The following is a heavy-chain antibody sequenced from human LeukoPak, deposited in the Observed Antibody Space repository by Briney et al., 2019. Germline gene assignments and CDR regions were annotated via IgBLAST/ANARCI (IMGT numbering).Heavy chain of an antibody. D-gene: IGHD4-17*01. CDR1: GFSFSTYA. J-gene: IGHJ4*02. V-gene: IGHV3-23*01. Sequence: SGGSLRLSWVASGFSFSTYAMSWVRQAPGKGLEWVSTIYYSGGNTYSADSVKGRFTISRDNSRNTLYLQMHNLRAEDTAVYYCARDYADYVGYFFFDYWGQGTLVTVSS. CDR3: ARDYADYVGYFFFDY. CDR2: IYYSGGNT.